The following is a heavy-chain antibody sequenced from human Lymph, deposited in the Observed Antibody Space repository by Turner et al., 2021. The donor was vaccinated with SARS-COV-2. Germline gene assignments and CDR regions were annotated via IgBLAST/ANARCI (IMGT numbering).Heavy chain of an antibody. J-gene: IGHJ4*02. CDR2: NYYSESN. CDR1: GGSISSSSHY. CDR3: AGLVRRAEYYFDY. V-gene: IGHV4-39*01. D-gene: IGHD3-10*02. Sequence: QLQLQESGPGLVTPSATLSLTCTVSGGSISSSSHYWGWIRQRPGRGLEWIRQNYYSESNYYNPSLRRRVTITVDTSKNQFSQMLSSVTAEDTAVYCCAGLVRRAEYYFDYWGQGTLVTVSS.